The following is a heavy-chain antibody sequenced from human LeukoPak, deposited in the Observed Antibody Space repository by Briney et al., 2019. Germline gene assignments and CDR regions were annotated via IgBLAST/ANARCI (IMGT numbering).Heavy chain of an antibody. CDR2: ISSSGSSI. CDR3: ARAGIVGAATESPFDN. Sequence: GGSLRLSCAASGFTFSDYYMSWIRQAPGKGLEWLSYISSSGSSIYSVDSVKGRFTISRDNAKNSLYLQMNSLRAGDTAVYYCARAGIVGAATESPFDNWGQGTLVTVSS. J-gene: IGHJ4*02. V-gene: IGHV3-11*01. D-gene: IGHD1-26*01. CDR1: GFTFSDYY.